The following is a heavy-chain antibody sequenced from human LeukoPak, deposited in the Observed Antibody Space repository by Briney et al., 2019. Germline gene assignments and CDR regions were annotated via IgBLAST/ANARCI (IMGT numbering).Heavy chain of an antibody. J-gene: IGHJ5*02. D-gene: IGHD4/OR15-4a*01. V-gene: IGHV4-59*01. CDR1: GGSITSYY. CDR2: IDYRGST. Sequence: PSETLSLTCTVSGGSITSYYWSWIRQPPGKGLEWIGYIDYRGSTNYNPSLKSRLTISVGTSKNQFSLKLSSVSAADTAVYYCVRGPYGASISNWFDPWGQGLLVTVSS. CDR3: VRGPYGASISNWFDP.